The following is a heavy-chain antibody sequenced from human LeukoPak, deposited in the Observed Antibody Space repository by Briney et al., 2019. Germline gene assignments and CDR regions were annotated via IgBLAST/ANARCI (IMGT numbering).Heavy chain of an antibody. Sequence: PGGSLRLSCAASGFTFSSYWMHWVRQAPGKGLVWVSRINSDGSSTSYADSVKGRFTISRDNAKNTLYLQMNSLRAEDTAVYYCARDQGDPDYYYYYMDVWGKGTTVTVSS. D-gene: IGHD3-16*01. J-gene: IGHJ6*03. CDR2: INSDGSST. CDR1: GFTFSSYW. V-gene: IGHV3-74*01. CDR3: ARDQGDPDYYYYYMDV.